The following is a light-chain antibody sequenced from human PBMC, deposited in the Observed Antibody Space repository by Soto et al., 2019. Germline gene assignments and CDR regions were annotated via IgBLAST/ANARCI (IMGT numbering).Light chain of an antibody. J-gene: IGKJ1*01. CDR1: QSLSSN. Sequence: EIVMTQSPATLSVSPGERATLSCRASQSLSSNLAWYQQKPGQSPRLLINGASTRATGIPARFSGSGSGTELTLTISSLQSEDFAVYYCKQYNNWPPTFGQGTKVEIK. CDR3: KQYNNWPPT. V-gene: IGKV3-15*01. CDR2: GAS.